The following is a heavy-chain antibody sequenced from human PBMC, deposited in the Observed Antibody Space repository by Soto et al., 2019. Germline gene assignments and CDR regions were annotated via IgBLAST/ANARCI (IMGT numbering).Heavy chain of an antibody. CDR3: ARLSLTVTTSYPFDY. D-gene: IGHD4-17*01. J-gene: IGHJ4*02. CDR2: IYHSGST. Sequence: SETLSLTCAVSSGSISSSNWWSWVRQPPGKGLEWIGEIYHSGSTNYNPSLKSRVTISVDKSKNQFSLKLSSVTAADTAVYYCARLSLTVTTSYPFDYWGQGTLVTISS. CDR1: SGSISSSNW. V-gene: IGHV4-4*02.